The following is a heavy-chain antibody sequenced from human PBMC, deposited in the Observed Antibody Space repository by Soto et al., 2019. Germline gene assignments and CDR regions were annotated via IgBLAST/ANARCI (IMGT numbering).Heavy chain of an antibody. V-gene: IGHV3-11*01. CDR2: IGSSDTTI. CDR3: ATGPVAGAFDY. CDR1: GFTFSDYY. J-gene: IGHJ4*02. Sequence: GSLRLSCAASGFTFSDYYMNWIRQAPGKGLEWVSYIGSSDTTIYHADSVKGRFTISRDNAKNSLYLQMSSLRAEDTALYYCATGPVAGAFDYWGQGTLVTVSS. D-gene: IGHD6-19*01.